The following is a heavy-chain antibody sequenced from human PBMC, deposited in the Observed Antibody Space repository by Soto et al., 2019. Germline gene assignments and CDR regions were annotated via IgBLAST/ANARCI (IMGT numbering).Heavy chain of an antibody. J-gene: IGHJ5*02. CDR3: ARGEASMVRGVSNWFDP. CDR1: GGSISSGYYY. Sequence: QVQLQESGPGLVKPSQTLSLTCTVSGGSISSGYYYWTWIRQHPGKGLEWIGYMYYSGSTYYNPSLKSRVTISEDTSKNQFSLKLSSVTAADTAVYYCARGEASMVRGVSNWFDPWGQGTLVTVSS. CDR2: MYYSGST. D-gene: IGHD3-10*01. V-gene: IGHV4-31*03.